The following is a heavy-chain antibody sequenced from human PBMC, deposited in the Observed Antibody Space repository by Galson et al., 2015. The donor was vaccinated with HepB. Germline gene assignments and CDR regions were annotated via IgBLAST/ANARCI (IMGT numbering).Heavy chain of an antibody. J-gene: IGHJ4*02. Sequence: SVKVSCKASGYTFTSYGISWVRQAPGQGLEWMGWISAYNGNTNYAQKLQGRVTMTTDTSTSTAYMELRSLRSDDTAVYYCAGDGEAYCGGDCKGYWGQGTLVTVSS. CDR2: ISAYNGNT. V-gene: IGHV1-18*04. D-gene: IGHD2-21*02. CDR1: GYTFTSYG. CDR3: AGDGEAYCGGDCKGY.